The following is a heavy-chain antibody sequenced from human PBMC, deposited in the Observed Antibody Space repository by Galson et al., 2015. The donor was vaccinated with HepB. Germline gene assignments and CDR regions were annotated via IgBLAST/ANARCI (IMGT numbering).Heavy chain of an antibody. CDR3: AKDRVVVVPGTGYFDY. D-gene: IGHD2-15*01. CDR2: ISTTGLSK. J-gene: IGHJ4*02. V-gene: IGHV3-23*01. CDR1: GFSFSSYV. Sequence: SLRLSCAASGFSFSSYVMSWVRQAPGKGLEWVSSISTTGLSKYYTDSVKGRFTISRDNYKSTVYLQMNSLRAEDTALYSCAKDRVVVVPGTGYFDYWGQGALVTVSS.